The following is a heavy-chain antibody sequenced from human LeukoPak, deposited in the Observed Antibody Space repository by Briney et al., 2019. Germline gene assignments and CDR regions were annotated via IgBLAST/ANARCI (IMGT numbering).Heavy chain of an antibody. Sequence: GGSLRLSCAASGFTFSSYAMSWVRQAPGKGLEWVSTISASDGSTFYADSVKGRFTISRDNSKNTLYLQMNSLRAEGTAVYFCAKDLYGDYVGDYWGQGTLVTVSS. J-gene: IGHJ4*02. CDR2: ISASDGST. CDR3: AKDLYGDYVGDY. CDR1: GFTFSSYA. V-gene: IGHV3-23*01. D-gene: IGHD4-17*01.